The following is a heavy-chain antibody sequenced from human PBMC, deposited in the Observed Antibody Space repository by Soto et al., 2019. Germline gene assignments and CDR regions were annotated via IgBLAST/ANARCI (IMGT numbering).Heavy chain of an antibody. Sequence: QVQLVQSGAEMKRPESSVKVSCETSGGTFTNYIFSWVRQAPGQGLEWMGWIIPVLNIAKYAQKFQGRINITADQSPNTAYLELSSLRSEDTAIYFCAKAPTASATSVFWGQGTLVTVSS. J-gene: IGHJ4*02. CDR2: IIPVLNIA. CDR3: AKAPTASATSVF. V-gene: IGHV1-69*02. D-gene: IGHD3-3*01. CDR1: GGTFTNYI.